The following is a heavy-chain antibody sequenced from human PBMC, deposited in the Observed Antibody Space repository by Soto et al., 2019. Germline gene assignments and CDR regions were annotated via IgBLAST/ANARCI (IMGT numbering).Heavy chain of an antibody. CDR2: IYYSGST. Sequence: SETLSLTCTVSGGSISSYYWSWIRQPPGKGLEWIGYIYYSGSTNYNPSLKSRVIISVDTSKNQFSLKLSSVTAADTAVYYCARGLSGSGSYSNLGAYYYYYMDVWGKGTTVTVSS. CDR3: ARGLSGSGSYSNLGAYYYYYMDV. CDR1: GGSISSYY. J-gene: IGHJ6*03. V-gene: IGHV4-59*01. D-gene: IGHD3-10*01.